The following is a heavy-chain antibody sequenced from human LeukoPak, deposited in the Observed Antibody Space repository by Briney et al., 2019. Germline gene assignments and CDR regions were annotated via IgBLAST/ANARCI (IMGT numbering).Heavy chain of an antibody. Sequence: ASVKVSCKASRYTFTSYGISWVRQAPGQGLKWMGWISAYNGNTNYAQKLQGRVTMTTDTSTSTAYMELRSLRSDDTAVYYCAGDGRFGELFGYWGQGTLVTVSS. V-gene: IGHV1-18*04. J-gene: IGHJ4*02. CDR1: RYTFTSYG. CDR3: AGDGRFGELFGY. CDR2: ISAYNGNT. D-gene: IGHD3-10*01.